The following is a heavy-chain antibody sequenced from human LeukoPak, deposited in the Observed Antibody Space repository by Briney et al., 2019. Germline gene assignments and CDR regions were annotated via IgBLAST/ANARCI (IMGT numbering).Heavy chain of an antibody. CDR1: GYSISSGYY. CDR3: ARLQWLVNDAFDI. J-gene: IGHJ3*02. V-gene: IGHV4-38-2*02. CDR2: IYHSGTT. Sequence: PSETLSLTCTVSGYSISSGYYWGWIRQPPGKGLEWTGTIYHSGTTYYNPSLKSRVTISLDTSKNQFSQNLNSVTAADTAVYYCARLQWLVNDAFDIWGQGTMVTVSS. D-gene: IGHD6-19*01.